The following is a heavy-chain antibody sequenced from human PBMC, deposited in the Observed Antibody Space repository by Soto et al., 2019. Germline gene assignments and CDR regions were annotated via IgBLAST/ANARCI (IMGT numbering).Heavy chain of an antibody. D-gene: IGHD3-10*01. CDR3: ARGTSGRGVRGVQYYYGMDV. Sequence: PSETLSLTCTVSGGSISSYYWSWIRQPPGKGLEWIGYIYYSGSTNYNPSLKSRVTISVDTSKNQFSLKLSSVTAADTAVYYCARGTSGRGVRGVQYYYGMDVWGQGTTVTVSS. CDR1: GGSISSYY. J-gene: IGHJ6*02. CDR2: IYYSGST. V-gene: IGHV4-59*01.